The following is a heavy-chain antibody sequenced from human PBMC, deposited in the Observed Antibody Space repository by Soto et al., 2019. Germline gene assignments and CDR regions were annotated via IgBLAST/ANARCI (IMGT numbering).Heavy chain of an antibody. Sequence: PSETLSLTCTVSGGSISSGDYYWSWIRQPPGKGLEWIGYIYYSGSTYYNPSLKSRVTISVDTSKNQFSLKLSSVTAADTAVYYCARVYFSSQSLSLWFDPWGQGTLVNV. CDR2: IYYSGST. J-gene: IGHJ5*02. D-gene: IGHD6-13*01. V-gene: IGHV4-30-4*01. CDR3: ARVYFSSQSLSLWFDP. CDR1: GGSISSGDYY.